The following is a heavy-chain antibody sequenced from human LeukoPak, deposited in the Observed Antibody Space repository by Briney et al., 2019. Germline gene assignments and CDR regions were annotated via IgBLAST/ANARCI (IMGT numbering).Heavy chain of an antibody. CDR3: ARVGLSSPSYFDY. Sequence: GGSLRLSCAASGFTFSSYSMNWVRQAPGEGLEWVSSISSSSTYIYYADSVKGRFTISRDNAKNSLYLQMNSLRAEDTAVYYCARVGLSSPSYFDYWGQGTLVTVSS. CDR2: ISSSSTYI. V-gene: IGHV3-21*01. D-gene: IGHD6-19*01. CDR1: GFTFSSYS. J-gene: IGHJ4*02.